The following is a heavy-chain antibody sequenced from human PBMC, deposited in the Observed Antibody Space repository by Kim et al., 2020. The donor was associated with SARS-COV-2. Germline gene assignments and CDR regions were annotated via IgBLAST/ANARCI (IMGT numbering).Heavy chain of an antibody. D-gene: IGHD6-19*01. CDR1: GGSFSSSSC. CDR2: IDHSGST. CDR3: ARGVSSAWTLRAWFDP. V-gene: IGHV4-4*02. J-gene: IGHJ5*02. Sequence: SETLSLTCAVSGGSFSSSSCWSWVRQPPGKGLEWIGEIDHSGSTTYNPSLKSRVTISLDKAKNQFSLNLRSVTAADTAVYYCARGVSSAWTLRAWFDPWG.